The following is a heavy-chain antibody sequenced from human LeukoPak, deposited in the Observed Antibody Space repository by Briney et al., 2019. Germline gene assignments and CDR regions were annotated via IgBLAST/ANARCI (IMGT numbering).Heavy chain of an antibody. D-gene: IGHD1-26*01. CDR3: ARVDSGSYGMDV. CDR2: ISAYNGNT. Sequence: ASVKVSCKASGYTFTSYGISWVRQAPGQGLEWMGWISAYNGNTNYAQKLQGRVTMTRDTSTSTVYMELSSLRSVDTAVYYCARVDSGSYGMDVWGQGTTVTVSS. J-gene: IGHJ6*02. CDR1: GYTFTSYG. V-gene: IGHV1-18*01.